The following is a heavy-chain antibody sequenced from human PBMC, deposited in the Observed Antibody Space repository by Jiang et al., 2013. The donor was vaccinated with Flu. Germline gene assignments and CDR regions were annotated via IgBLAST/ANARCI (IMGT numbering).Heavy chain of an antibody. CDR3: ARGYSSGRYGMDV. Sequence: SVKVSCKASGYTFTDYYMHLVRQAPGQGLEWMGRINPRSGGTNFAQKFQGRVTMTRDTSINTAYVELSRLRSDDTAVYYCARGYSSGRYGMDVWGRGTTVTVSS. CDR2: INPRSGGT. D-gene: IGHD6-25*01. V-gene: IGHV1-2*06. CDR1: GYTFTDYY. J-gene: IGHJ6*02.